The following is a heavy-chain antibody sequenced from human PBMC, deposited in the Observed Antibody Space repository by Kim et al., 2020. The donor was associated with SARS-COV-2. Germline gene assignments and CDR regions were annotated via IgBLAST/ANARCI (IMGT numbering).Heavy chain of an antibody. CDR3: ARHDYGDYGWYFDY. Sequence: SETLSLTCTVSGGSISSYYWSWIRQPPGKGLEWIGYIYYSGSTNYNPSLKSRVTISVDTSKNQFSLKLSSVTAADTAVYYCARHDYGDYGWYFDYWGQGTLVTVSS. V-gene: IGHV4-59*08. CDR2: IYYSGST. D-gene: IGHD4-17*01. J-gene: IGHJ4*02. CDR1: GGSISSYY.